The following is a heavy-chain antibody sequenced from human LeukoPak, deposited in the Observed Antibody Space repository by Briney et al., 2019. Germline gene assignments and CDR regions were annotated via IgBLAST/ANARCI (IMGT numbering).Heavy chain of an antibody. J-gene: IGHJ6*04. D-gene: IGHD1-26*01. Sequence: GGSLRLSCAASGFTFSSYEMNWVRQAPGKGLEWVSYISSSGSTIYHADSVKGRFTISRDNAKNSLYLQMNSLRAEDTAVYYCARWERREIYGMDVWGKGTTVTVSS. CDR3: ARWERREIYGMDV. CDR2: ISSSGSTI. CDR1: GFTFSSYE. V-gene: IGHV3-48*03.